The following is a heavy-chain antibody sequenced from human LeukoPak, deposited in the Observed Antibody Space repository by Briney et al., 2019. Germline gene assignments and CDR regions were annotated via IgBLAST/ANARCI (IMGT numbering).Heavy chain of an antibody. D-gene: IGHD3-16*01. Sequence: GGSLRLSCAASAFAVTTTYMSWVRQAPGKGLEWVSALHSGGSTFYAASVKGRFTISRDNSKNTLYLQMDSLRPEDTAMYYCATDDGFGGPEGDNWFDSWGQGTLVTVSS. CDR2: LHSGGST. CDR3: ATDDGFGGPEGDNWFDS. V-gene: IGHV3-53*05. CDR1: AFAVTTTY. J-gene: IGHJ5*01.